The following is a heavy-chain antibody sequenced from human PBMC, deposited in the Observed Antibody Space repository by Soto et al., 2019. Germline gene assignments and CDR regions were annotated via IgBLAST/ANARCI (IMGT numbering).Heavy chain of an antibody. D-gene: IGHD3-16*01. J-gene: IGHJ3*02. Sequence: PAGSLTLACAASGFTFNTYAVSWVRQAPGQGLEWVSASSGSDFSTYYADSVKGRFSISSDSSKNTVFLQMNSLRADDTAVYFCATFTFGRPFDTWGQGTMVTVSS. CDR1: GFTFNTYA. CDR2: SSGSDFST. CDR3: ATFTFGRPFDT. V-gene: IGHV3-23*01.